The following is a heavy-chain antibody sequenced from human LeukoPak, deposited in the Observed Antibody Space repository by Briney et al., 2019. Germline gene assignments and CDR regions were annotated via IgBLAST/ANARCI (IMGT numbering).Heavy chain of an antibody. Sequence: GGSLRLSCTASGFTLSNYWMSWVRQAPGKGLEWVANIKQDGSEKYYVDSVKGRFTISRDNAKNSLSLQMNSLRAEDTAVYYCAREGSSGTAMVTFWGQGTLVTVSS. CDR2: IKQDGSEK. CDR1: GFTLSNYW. V-gene: IGHV3-7*01. D-gene: IGHD5-18*01. CDR3: AREGSSGTAMVTF. J-gene: IGHJ4*02.